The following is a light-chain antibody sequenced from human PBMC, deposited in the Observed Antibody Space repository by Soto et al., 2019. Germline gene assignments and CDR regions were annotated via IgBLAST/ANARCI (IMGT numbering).Light chain of an antibody. CDR2: WAS. V-gene: IGKV4-1*01. Sequence: DIVMTQSPDSLAVSLGERATINCKSSQSVLYSSNNKNYLAWYQQRPRQPPKLLIYWASTRESGVPDRFSGRGSGTDFTLTIRTLQAEDVAVYFCQQYYTTPITFGQGTRLEIK. CDR3: QQYYTTPIT. CDR1: QSVLYSSNNKNY. J-gene: IGKJ5*01.